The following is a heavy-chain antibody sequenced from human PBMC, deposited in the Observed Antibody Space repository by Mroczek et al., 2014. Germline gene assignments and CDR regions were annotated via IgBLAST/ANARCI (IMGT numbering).Heavy chain of an antibody. CDR1: GGSISSYY. CDR3: AGLLLIGPEAGVGAYWYFDL. Sequence: QVQLVQSGPGLVKPSETLSLTCTVSGGSISSYYWSWIRQPPGKGLEWIGYIYYSGSANYNPSLKSRVTISVDTSKNQFSLKLSSVTAADTAVYYCAGLLLIGPEAGVGAYWYFDLWGRGTLVTVSS. V-gene: IGHV4-59*01. J-gene: IGHJ2*01. D-gene: IGHD3-22*01. CDR2: IYYSGSA.